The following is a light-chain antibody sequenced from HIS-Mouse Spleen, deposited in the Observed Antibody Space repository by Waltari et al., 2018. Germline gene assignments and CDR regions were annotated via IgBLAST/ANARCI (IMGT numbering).Light chain of an antibody. Sequence: SYVLTQPPSVSVDPGKTARITCGGNNIGSKSGHWYQQKPGQAPVLVVYYDSDRPSGIPERFSGSNSGNTATLTISRVEAGDEADYYCQVWDSSSDHVVFGGGTKLTVL. CDR1: NIGSKS. J-gene: IGLJ2*01. CDR3: QVWDSSSDHVV. V-gene: IGLV3-21*04. CDR2: YDS.